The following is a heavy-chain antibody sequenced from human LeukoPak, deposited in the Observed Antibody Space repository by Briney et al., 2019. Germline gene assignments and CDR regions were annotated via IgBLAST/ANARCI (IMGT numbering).Heavy chain of an antibody. J-gene: IGHJ5*02. Sequence: GGSLRLSCAASGFTFSSYAMHWVRQAPGKGLEWVAVISYDGSNKYYADSVKGRFTISRDNSKNTLYLQMNSLRAEDTAVYYCAREGPMITFGGVIFHRGLSWFDPWGQGTLVTVSS. D-gene: IGHD3-16*02. V-gene: IGHV3-30*04. CDR3: AREGPMITFGGVIFHRGLSWFDP. CDR1: GFTFSSYA. CDR2: ISYDGSNK.